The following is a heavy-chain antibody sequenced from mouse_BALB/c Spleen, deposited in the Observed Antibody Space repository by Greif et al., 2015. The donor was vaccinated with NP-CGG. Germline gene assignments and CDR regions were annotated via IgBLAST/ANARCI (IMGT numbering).Heavy chain of an antibody. CDR1: GFTFSSYT. Sequence: EVQGVESGGGLVQPGGSLKLSCAASGFTFSSYTMSWVRQTPEKRLEWVAYISNGGGSTYYPDTVKGRFTISRDNAKNTLYLQVSSLRSEDPAMYYCARDEYDAMDYWGQGTSVTVAS. CDR2: ISNGGGST. J-gene: IGHJ4*01. V-gene: IGHV5-12-2*01. CDR3: ARDEYDAMDY.